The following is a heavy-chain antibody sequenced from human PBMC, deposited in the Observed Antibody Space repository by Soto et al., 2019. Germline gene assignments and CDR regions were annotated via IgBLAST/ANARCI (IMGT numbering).Heavy chain of an antibody. Sequence: GSLRLSCAASGFTFSNAWMSWVRQAPGKGLEWVGRIKSKTDGGTTDYAAPVKGRFTISRDDSKNTLYLQMNSLRAEDTAVYYCARDSNYYDSSGYYIDWYFDLWGRGTLVTVSS. CDR3: ARDSNYYDSSGYYIDWYFDL. CDR1: GFTFSNAW. D-gene: IGHD3-22*01. J-gene: IGHJ2*01. CDR2: IKSKTDGGTT. V-gene: IGHV3-15*01.